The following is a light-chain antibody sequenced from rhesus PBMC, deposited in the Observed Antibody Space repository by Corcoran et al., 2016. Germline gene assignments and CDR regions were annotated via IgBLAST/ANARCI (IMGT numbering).Light chain of an antibody. J-gene: IGKJ1*01. CDR3: QQCNTPPWT. CDR2: KAS. CDR1: QGISTW. V-gene: IGKV1-21*01. Sequence: DIQMTQSPSSLSASVGDKVTITCRASQGISTWLAWYQQQPGKALQLLTYKASSLQSGVPSRFRGSGSGTEFTLPISSRQPEDFATYYCQQCNTPPWTFGQGTRVEIK.